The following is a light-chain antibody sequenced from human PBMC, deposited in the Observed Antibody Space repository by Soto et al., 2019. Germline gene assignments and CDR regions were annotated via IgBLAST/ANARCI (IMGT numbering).Light chain of an antibody. CDR3: QQSYSTPHFT. CDR1: QNVDTY. CDR2: AAS. J-gene: IGKJ3*01. V-gene: IGKV1-39*01. Sequence: DIQMTQSPSSLSASVGDRVTVTCRASQNVDTYLNWYQQKPGKAPQLLIYAASRLQSGVPSRFSGSGSGTEFTLTISSLQPEDFATYYGQQSYSTPHFTFGPGTKVDIK.